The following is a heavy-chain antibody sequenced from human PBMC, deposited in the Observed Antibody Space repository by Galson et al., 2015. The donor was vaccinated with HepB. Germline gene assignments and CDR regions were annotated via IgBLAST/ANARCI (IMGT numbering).Heavy chain of an antibody. CDR2: IKPDGTVQ. D-gene: IGHD1-26*01. J-gene: IGHJ4*02. V-gene: IGHV3-7*01. CDR3: TRIALSGSYWYFDY. CDR1: RFTFSTYW. Sequence: SLRLSCAASRFTFSTYWMHWVRQAPGKGLEWVASIKPDGTVQVYVDSVKGRFTISRDNAKNLLYLQMNNLRAEDTAVYYCTRIALSGSYWYFDYWGQGSLVTVSS.